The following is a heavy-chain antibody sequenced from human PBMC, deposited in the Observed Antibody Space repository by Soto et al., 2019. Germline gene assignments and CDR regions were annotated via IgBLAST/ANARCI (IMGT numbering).Heavy chain of an antibody. CDR1: GGTFISYA. CDR2: IIPIFGTA. CDR3: ARGVEYYDFCSGYPPPDYYYYGMDV. D-gene: IGHD3-3*01. J-gene: IGHJ6*02. Sequence: GASVKVSCKASGGTFISYAISWVRQAPGQGLEWMGGIIPIFGTANYAQKFQGRVTITADESTSTAYMELSSLRSEDTAVYYCARGVEYYDFCSGYPPPDYYYYGMDVWGQGTTVTVSS. V-gene: IGHV1-69*13.